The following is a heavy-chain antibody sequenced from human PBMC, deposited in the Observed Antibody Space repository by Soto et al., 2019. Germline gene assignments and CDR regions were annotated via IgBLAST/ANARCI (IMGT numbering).Heavy chain of an antibody. D-gene: IGHD6-6*01. CDR2: ISYDGSNK. CDR3: AKDNKQLANYYYYGMDV. V-gene: IGHV3-30*18. CDR1: GFTFSSYG. J-gene: IGHJ6*02. Sequence: GGSLRLSCAASGFTFSSYGMHWVRQAPGKGLEWVAVISYDGSNKYYADSVKGRFTISRDNSKNTLYLQMNSLRAEDTAVYYCAKDNKQLANYYYYGMDVWGQGTTVTV.